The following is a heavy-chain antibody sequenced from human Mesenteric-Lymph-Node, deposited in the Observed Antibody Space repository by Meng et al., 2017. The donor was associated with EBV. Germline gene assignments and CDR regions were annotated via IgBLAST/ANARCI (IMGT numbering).Heavy chain of an antibody. CDR3: LRRPVVIKDEELDH. J-gene: IGHJ4*02. V-gene: IGHV4-4*01. CDR1: GGAITSSNW. Sequence: QESGPGLVAHPGTRSLPCDVSGGAITSSNWWGWVRQPPRKGLQWIWQTFHSGNAKYNPSLNSRVTIPVDKHKNHFSLGLSSVTEADPDVYSCLRRPVVIKDEELDHWGQGPLVTVSS. D-gene: IGHD3-22*01. CDR2: TFHSGNA.